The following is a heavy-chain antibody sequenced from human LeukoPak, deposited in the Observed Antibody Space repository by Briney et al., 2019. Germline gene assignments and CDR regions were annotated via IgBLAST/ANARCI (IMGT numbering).Heavy chain of an antibody. Sequence: PGGSLRLSCAASGFTFSSYAMSWVRQAPGKGLEWVSAISGSGGSTYYADSVKGRFTISRDNSKNTLYLQMNSLRAEDTAVYYCANGVCEYEMDTAIPVWGQGTLVTGSS. J-gene: IGHJ4*02. CDR1: GFTFSSYA. CDR2: ISGSGGST. CDR3: ANGVCEYEMDTAIPV. D-gene: IGHD5-18*01. V-gene: IGHV3-23*01.